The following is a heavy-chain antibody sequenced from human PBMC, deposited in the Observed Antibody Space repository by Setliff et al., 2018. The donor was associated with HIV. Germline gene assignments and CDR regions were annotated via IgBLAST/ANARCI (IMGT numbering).Heavy chain of an antibody. D-gene: IGHD3-10*01. Sequence: ETLSLTCTVSGGSISSSSYYWGWIRQPPGKGLEWIGSIYYSGSTYYNPSLKSRVTISVDTSKNQFSLKLSSVTAADTAVYYCARLPMVRGVINYWGQGTLVTVSS. V-gene: IGHV4-39*01. CDR2: IYYSGST. CDR3: ARLPMVRGVINY. CDR1: GGSISSSSYY. J-gene: IGHJ4*02.